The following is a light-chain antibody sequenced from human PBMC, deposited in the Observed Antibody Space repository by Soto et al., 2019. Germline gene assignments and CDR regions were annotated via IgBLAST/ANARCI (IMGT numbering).Light chain of an antibody. CDR3: MQALQTTLT. CDR1: QSLLYNNTYNY. J-gene: IGKJ4*01. Sequence: EIVMTQSPLTLPVTPGEPASISCRSSQSLLYNNTYNYLDWYVQKPGQSPQLLIYLGSNRDSGVPDRFSGSGSGTDCTRKISRVEAEDVGIDDCMQALQTTLTFGGGTKVDIK. CDR2: LGS. V-gene: IGKV2-28*01.